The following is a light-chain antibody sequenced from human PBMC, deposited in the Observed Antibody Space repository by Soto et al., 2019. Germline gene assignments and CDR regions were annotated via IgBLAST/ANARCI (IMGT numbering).Light chain of an antibody. V-gene: IGLV1-47*01. J-gene: IGLJ2*01. CDR2: RNN. CDR3: AAWDDSLSAL. CDR1: SSNIGSNY. Sequence: QSVLTQPPSASGTPGQRVTISCSGSSSNIGSNYVYWYQQLPGTAPKLLIYRNNQRPSGVPDRFSGSKSGTSASLAISGLRSEDEADYCCAAWDDSLSALFGGGTKLTVL.